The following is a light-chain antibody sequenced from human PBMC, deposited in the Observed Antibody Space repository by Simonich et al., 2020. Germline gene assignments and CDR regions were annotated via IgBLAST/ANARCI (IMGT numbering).Light chain of an antibody. CDR2: DVS. CDR3: SSYTSSSTLV. Sequence: QSALTQPPSASGSPGQSITFSCTGTSSDVGGYNYVSWYQQHPGKAPKLMIYDVSKRPSGVSNRVSGSKSGNTASLTISWLQAEDEADYYCSSYTSSSTLVFGGGTKLTVL. V-gene: IGLV2-14*01. CDR1: SSDVGGYNY. J-gene: IGLJ2*01.